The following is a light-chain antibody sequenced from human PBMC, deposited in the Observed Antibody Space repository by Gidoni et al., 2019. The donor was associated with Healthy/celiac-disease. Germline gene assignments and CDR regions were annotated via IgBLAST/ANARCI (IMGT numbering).Light chain of an antibody. CDR2: GAS. Sequence: EIVLTQSPGTLSLSPGERATLSCRASQSVSSSYLAWYQQKPGQAPSLLIYGASSRATGSPGRFSGSWSVTDFTLTISRLEPEYFAVYYCQQYGSSPPPFGQGTKVEIK. J-gene: IGKJ1*01. V-gene: IGKV3-20*01. CDR1: QSVSSSY. CDR3: QQYGSSPPP.